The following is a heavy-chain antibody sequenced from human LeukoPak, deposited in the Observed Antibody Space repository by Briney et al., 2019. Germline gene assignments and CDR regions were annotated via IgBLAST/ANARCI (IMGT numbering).Heavy chain of an antibody. CDR2: IYPGDSDT. J-gene: IGHJ4*02. CDR1: GYSFTSYW. D-gene: IGHD3-22*01. V-gene: IGHV5-51*01. Sequence: GESLKISCKGSGYSFTSYWIGWVRQMPGKGLEWMGIIYPGDSDTRYSPSFQGQVTISADKSISTAYLQWSSLKASDTAMYYCARLNDYYDSSGYYSDYWGQGTLVTASS. CDR3: ARLNDYYDSSGYYSDY.